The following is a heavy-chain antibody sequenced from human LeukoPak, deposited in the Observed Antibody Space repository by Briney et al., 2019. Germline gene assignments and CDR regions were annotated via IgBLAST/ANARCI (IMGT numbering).Heavy chain of an antibody. D-gene: IGHD5-12*01. V-gene: IGHV1-3*01. CDR3: ARSGYSGYDYHY. CDR1: GYTFTSYA. Sequence: GASVKVSCKASGYTFTSYAMHWVRQAPGQRLEWMAWINAGNGNTKYSQKFQDRVTITRDTSASTAYMELSSLRSEDTAVYYCARSGYSGYDYHYWGQGTLVTVSS. CDR2: INAGNGNT. J-gene: IGHJ4*02.